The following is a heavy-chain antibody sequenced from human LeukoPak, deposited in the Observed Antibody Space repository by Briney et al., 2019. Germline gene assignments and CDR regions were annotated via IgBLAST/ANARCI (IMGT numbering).Heavy chain of an antibody. V-gene: IGHV1-69*13. CDR1: GGTFSSYA. J-gene: IGHJ4*02. CDR2: IIPIFGTA. Sequence: GASVKVSCKASGGTFSSYAISWVRQAPGQGLEWMGGIIPIFGTANYAQKFQGRVTITADESTSTAYMELSSLRSEDTAVYYCASPKLVGAIAFHYWGQGTLVTVSS. CDR3: ASPKLVGAIAFHY. D-gene: IGHD1-26*01.